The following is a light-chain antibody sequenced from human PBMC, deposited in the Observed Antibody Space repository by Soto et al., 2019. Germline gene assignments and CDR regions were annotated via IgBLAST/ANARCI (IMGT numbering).Light chain of an antibody. CDR2: GAS. CDR1: QSVCSD. V-gene: IGKV3-15*01. CDR3: QHYNNQPLT. Sequence: EIVMTQSPAALSVSPGERATLSCRASQSVCSDLAWYQHKPGQAPRLLIYGASTRATGIPVRFSGSGSGTDFTLTISSLQSEDFAVYYCQHYNNQPLTFGGGTKVDIK. J-gene: IGKJ4*01.